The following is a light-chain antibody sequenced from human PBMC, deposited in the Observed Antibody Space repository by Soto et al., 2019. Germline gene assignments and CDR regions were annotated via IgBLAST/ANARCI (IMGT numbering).Light chain of an antibody. Sequence: DIQMTQSPSSLSASVGDRVTITCRASQGISNLLGWFQHKPGKAPKRLIYAASSLQGGVPSRFSSSGSGTDFNLTITGLQHEDFADYYCLQHNTYPYTFGQGTKLEIK. CDR2: AAS. V-gene: IGKV1-17*01. J-gene: IGKJ2*01. CDR3: LQHNTYPYT. CDR1: QGISNL.